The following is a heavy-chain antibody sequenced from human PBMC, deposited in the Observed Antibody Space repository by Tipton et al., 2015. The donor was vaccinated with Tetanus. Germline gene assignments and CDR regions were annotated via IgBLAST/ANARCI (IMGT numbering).Heavy chain of an antibody. CDR2: ISNDGSAT. Sequence: SLRLSCAASGFTFSSYWMHWVRQAPGKGLVWVARISNDGSATNYADSVKGRFTISRDNAKDTLYLQMNGLRAEDTAVYYCARKIDSVTTSLLFAPWGQGTLVTVSS. D-gene: IGHD4-17*01. CDR1: GFTFSSYW. V-gene: IGHV3-74*01. J-gene: IGHJ5*02. CDR3: ARKIDSVTTSLLFAP.